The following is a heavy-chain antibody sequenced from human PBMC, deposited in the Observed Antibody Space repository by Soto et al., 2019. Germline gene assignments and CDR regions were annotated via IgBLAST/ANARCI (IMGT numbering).Heavy chain of an antibody. D-gene: IGHD3-22*01. V-gene: IGHV4-30-4*01. CDR2: IYYSGST. CDR3: ARETLRYYDSTKKSFFDY. CDR1: GGSISSGDYY. Sequence: SETLSLTCTVSGGSISSGDYYWSWIRQPPGKGLEWIGYIYYSGSTYYNPSLKSRVTISVDTSKNQFSLKLSSVTAADTAVYYCARETLRYYDSTKKSFFDYWGQGTLVTVSS. J-gene: IGHJ4*02.